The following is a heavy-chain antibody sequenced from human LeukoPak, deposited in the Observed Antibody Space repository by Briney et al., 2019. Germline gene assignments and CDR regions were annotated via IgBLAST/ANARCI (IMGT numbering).Heavy chain of an antibody. J-gene: IGHJ6*03. D-gene: IGHD6-13*01. CDR1: GGTFSSYA. CDR2: IIPIFGTA. Sequence: GASVKVSCKASGGTFSSYAISWVRQAPGQGLEWMGGIIPIFGTANYAQKFQGRVTITTDESTSTAYMELSSLRSEDTAVYYCARGPKTGYSSSWYLGRYYYYMDVWGKGTTVTVSS. V-gene: IGHV1-69*05. CDR3: ARGPKTGYSSSWYLGRYYYYMDV.